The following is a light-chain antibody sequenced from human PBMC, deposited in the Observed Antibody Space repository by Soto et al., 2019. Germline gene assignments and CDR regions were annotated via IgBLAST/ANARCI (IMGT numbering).Light chain of an antibody. CDR1: SSDVGDYSS. CDR3: SAYTSTITVA. CDR2: DVT. V-gene: IGLV2-14*01. J-gene: IGLJ2*01. Sequence: QSALTQPASVSGSPGQSITVSCTRTSSDVGDYSSVSWYQQHPGKAPKLIISDVTNRPSGVSNRFSGSKSGNTASLTISGLQAEDESDYSCSAYTSTITVAFGGGTKLTVL.